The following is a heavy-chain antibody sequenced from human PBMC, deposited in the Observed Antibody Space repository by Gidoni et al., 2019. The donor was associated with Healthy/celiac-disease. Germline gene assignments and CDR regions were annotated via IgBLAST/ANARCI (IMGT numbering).Heavy chain of an antibody. CDR2: IYYSGST. V-gene: IGHV4-39*01. D-gene: IGHD4-4*01. Sequence: QLQPPQSPPGLVKPSEPLSLTSTVSGGSISTPRYYWGWLRPPPGKGLEWIGSIYYSGSTYYNPSLKSRVNISVDTSKNQFSLKLSSGTAADTAVYYCARHGVFGLMNDYRFGWFDPWGQGTLVTVSS. CDR3: ARHGVFGLMNDYRFGWFDP. J-gene: IGHJ5*02. CDR1: GGSISTPRYY.